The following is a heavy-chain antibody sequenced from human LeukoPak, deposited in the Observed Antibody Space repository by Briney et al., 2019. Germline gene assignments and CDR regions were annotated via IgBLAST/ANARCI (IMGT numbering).Heavy chain of an antibody. V-gene: IGHV4-34*01. CDR2: INHSGST. J-gene: IGHJ5*02. Sequence: SETLSLTCAVYGGSFSGYYWSWIRQPPGKGLEWIGEINHSGSTNYNPSLKSRVTISVDTSKNQFSLKLSSVTAADTAVYYCARGSAWYGRNWFDPWGQGTLVTVSS. CDR1: GGSFSGYY. CDR3: ARGSAWYGRNWFDP. D-gene: IGHD6-19*01.